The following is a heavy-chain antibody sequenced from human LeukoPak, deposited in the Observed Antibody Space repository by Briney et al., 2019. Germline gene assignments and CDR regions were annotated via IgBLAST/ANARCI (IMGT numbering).Heavy chain of an antibody. D-gene: IGHD6-19*01. CDR1: GGTFSSYA. V-gene: IGHV1-69*04. CDR2: IIPILGIA. J-gene: IGHJ5*01. CDR3: ARDHSSGWFDY. Sequence: SVKVSCKASGGTFSSYAISWVRQAPGQGLEWMGRIIPILGIANYAQKFQGRVTITADKSTSTAYMELSSLRSEDTAVYYCARDHSSGWFDYWGQGTLVTVSS.